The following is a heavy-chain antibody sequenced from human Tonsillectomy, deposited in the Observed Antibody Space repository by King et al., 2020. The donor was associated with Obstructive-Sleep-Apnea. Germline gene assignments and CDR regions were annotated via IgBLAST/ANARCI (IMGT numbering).Heavy chain of an antibody. J-gene: IGHJ4*02. CDR2: ISSSSSYI. D-gene: IGHD3-22*01. CDR1: GFTFSSYS. V-gene: IGHV3-21*01. Sequence: VQLVESGGGLVKPGGSLRLYCAASGFTFSSYSMNWVRQAPGKGLEWVSSISSSSSYIYYADSVKGRFTISRDNAKNSLYLQMNSLRAEDTAVYSCARHYYDSGGYSVDYWGQGTLVTVSS. CDR3: ARHYYDSGGYSVDY.